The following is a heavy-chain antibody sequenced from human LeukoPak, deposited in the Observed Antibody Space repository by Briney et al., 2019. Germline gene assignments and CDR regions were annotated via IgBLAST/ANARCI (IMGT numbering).Heavy chain of an antibody. CDR1: GGTFSNYA. Sequence: ASVKVSCKASGGTFSNYAISWVRQAPGQGLEWMGGIIPIFGTANYAQKFQGRVTITADESTSTAYMELSSLRSEDTAVYYCATYYYGSGSSPGDYWGQGTLVTVSS. CDR2: IIPIFGTA. D-gene: IGHD3-10*01. V-gene: IGHV1-69*13. J-gene: IGHJ4*02. CDR3: ATYYYGSGSSPGDY.